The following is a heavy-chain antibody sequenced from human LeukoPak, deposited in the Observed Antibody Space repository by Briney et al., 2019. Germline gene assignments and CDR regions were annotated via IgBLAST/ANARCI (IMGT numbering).Heavy chain of an antibody. Sequence: SETLSLTCTVSGDSISNYYWSWIRQPAGKGLEWIGRIYTSGSTNYNPALKSRVTMSVDTSKNQFSLRLSSVTAADTAVYYCVRGDYYDSSEHFQHWGQGTLVTVSS. CDR2: IYTSGST. J-gene: IGHJ1*01. D-gene: IGHD3-22*01. CDR3: VRGDYYDSSEHFQH. CDR1: GDSISNYY. V-gene: IGHV4-4*07.